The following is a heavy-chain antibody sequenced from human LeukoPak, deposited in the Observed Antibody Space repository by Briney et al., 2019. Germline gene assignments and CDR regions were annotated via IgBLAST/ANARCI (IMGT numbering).Heavy chain of an antibody. CDR2: IYYSGST. CDR1: GGSISSYY. D-gene: IGHD2-2*02. V-gene: IGHV4-59*01. J-gene: IGHJ2*01. Sequence: SETLSLTCTVSGGSISSYYWTWIRQPPGKGLEWIGYIYYSGSTNYNPSLKSRVTISVDTSKNKFSLKLTSVTAADTAVYYCARRCYTDSCDLWGRGTLVTVSS. CDR3: ARRCYTDSCDL.